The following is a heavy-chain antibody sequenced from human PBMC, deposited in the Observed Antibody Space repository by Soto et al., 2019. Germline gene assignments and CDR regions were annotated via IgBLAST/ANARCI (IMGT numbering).Heavy chain of an antibody. V-gene: IGHV3-30-3*01. CDR1: GFTFSSYA. Sequence: GGSLRLSCAASGFTFSSYAMHWVRQAPGKGLEWVAVISYDGSNKYYADSVKGRFTISRDNSKDTLYLQMNSLRAEDTAVYYCATRAIPAAIYYYFDYWGQGALVTVSS. J-gene: IGHJ4*02. D-gene: IGHD2-2*02. CDR3: ATRAIPAAIYYYFDY. CDR2: ISYDGSNK.